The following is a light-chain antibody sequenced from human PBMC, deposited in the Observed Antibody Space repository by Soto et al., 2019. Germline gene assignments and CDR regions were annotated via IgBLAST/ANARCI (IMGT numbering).Light chain of an antibody. CDR3: QQRSSWPRIT. Sequence: EIVLTQSPGTLSLSPGERATLSCRASQSVPRSYLAWYQQKPGQAPRLLIYDASNRAPGIPARFSGSGSGTDFTLTISSLEPDDFAVYYCQQRSSWPRITFGQGTRLEIK. V-gene: IGKV3-11*01. CDR2: DAS. CDR1: QSVPRSY. J-gene: IGKJ5*01.